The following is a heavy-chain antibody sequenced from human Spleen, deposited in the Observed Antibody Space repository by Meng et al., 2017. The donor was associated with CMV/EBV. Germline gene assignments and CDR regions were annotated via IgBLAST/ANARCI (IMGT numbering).Heavy chain of an antibody. Sequence: GGSLRLSCGASGFSFNTYWMTWVRQAPGKGLEWVANINRDGSEKYYVDSVRGRYTISRDNAQNSVYLQMNSLRAEDTAVYYCTRGRGYTSSSYYHGMDVWGQGTTVTVSS. CDR2: INRDGSEK. D-gene: IGHD6-6*01. V-gene: IGHV3-7*04. J-gene: IGHJ6*02. CDR1: GFSFNTYW. CDR3: TRGRGYTSSSYYHGMDV.